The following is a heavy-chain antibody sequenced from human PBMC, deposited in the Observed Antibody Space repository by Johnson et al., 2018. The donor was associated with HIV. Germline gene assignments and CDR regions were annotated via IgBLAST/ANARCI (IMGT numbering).Heavy chain of an antibody. V-gene: IGHV3-15*01. CDR2: IKRKTDGGIS. J-gene: IGHJ3*02. CDR1: GFTFTNAW. CDR3: TTDPIVAAGHDAFDI. Sequence: MLLVESGGGLVKPGGSLRLSCAASGFTFTNAWMNWVRQAPGKGLECVGRIKRKTDGGISDYAAPVKGRFTIHRYDSKNTLYLQMHSLKTEDTAVYYCTTDPIVAAGHDAFDIWGQGTMVTVSS. D-gene: IGHD6-13*01.